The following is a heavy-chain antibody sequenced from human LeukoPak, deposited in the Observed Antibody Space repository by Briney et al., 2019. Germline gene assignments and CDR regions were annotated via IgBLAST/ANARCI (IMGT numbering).Heavy chain of an antibody. Sequence: PGGSLRLSCAASGFTFSNRSMSWVRQAPGKGLEWVSTIGASDGTTYYADSVKGWFTISRDNSKNTLYLQMNSLRAEDTAIYYCAKLLPNWGQGTLVTVSS. J-gene: IGHJ4*02. CDR1: GFTFSNRS. V-gene: IGHV3-23*01. CDR2: IGASDGTT. CDR3: AKLLPN.